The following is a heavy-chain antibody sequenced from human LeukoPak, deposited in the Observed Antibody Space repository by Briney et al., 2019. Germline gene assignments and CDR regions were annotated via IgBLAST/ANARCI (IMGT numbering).Heavy chain of an antibody. D-gene: IGHD2-2*01. CDR3: AGPSYCSSTSCSMGAFDI. CDR2: IYSGGST. V-gene: IGHV3-66*01. Sequence: GGSLRLSCAASGFTVSSNYMSWVRQAPGKGLEWVSVIYSGGSTYYADSVKGRFTISRDNSKNTLYLQMNSLRAEDTAVYYCAGPSYCSSTSCSMGAFDIWGQGTMVTVSS. CDR1: GFTVSSNY. J-gene: IGHJ3*02.